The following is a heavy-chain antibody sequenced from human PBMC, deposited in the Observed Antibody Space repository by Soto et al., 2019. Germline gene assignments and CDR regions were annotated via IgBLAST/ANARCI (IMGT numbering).Heavy chain of an antibody. CDR1: GFTFSDYY. Sequence: GGSLRLSCAASGFTFSDYYMSWIRQAPGKGLEWVSYISSSGSTIYYADSVKGRFTISRDNAKNSLYLQMNSLRAEDTAVYYCARSDYDILTGYYRSDAFDIWGQGTMVTVSS. V-gene: IGHV3-11*01. J-gene: IGHJ3*02. D-gene: IGHD3-9*01. CDR2: ISSSGSTI. CDR3: ARSDYDILTGYYRSDAFDI.